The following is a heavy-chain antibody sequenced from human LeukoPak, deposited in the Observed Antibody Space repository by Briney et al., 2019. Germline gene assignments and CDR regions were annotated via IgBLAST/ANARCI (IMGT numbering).Heavy chain of an antibody. CDR3: ARRGFGKPFDY. CDR2: INHSGST. D-gene: IGHD3-16*01. CDR1: GGSFSGYY. V-gene: IGHV4-34*01. Sequence: TSETLSLTCAVYGGSFSGYYWSWIRQPPGKGLEWIGEINHSGSTNYNPSLKSRVTISVDTSKNQFSLKLSSVTAADTAVYYCARRGFGKPFDYWGQGTLVTVSS. J-gene: IGHJ4*02.